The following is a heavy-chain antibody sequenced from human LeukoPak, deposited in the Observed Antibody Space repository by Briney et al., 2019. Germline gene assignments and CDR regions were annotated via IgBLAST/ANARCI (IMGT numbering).Heavy chain of an antibody. J-gene: IGHJ6*02. V-gene: IGHV3-7*03. Sequence: GGSLRLSCAASGFTVSSNYMSWVRQAPGKGLEWVANIKQDGSEKNYVDSVKGRFTISRDNAKNSLYLQMNSLRAEDTALYHCARDPGYCSSTSCSIVWGQGTTVTVSS. CDR3: ARDPGYCSSTSCSIV. CDR1: GFTVSSNY. CDR2: IKQDGSEK. D-gene: IGHD2-2*01.